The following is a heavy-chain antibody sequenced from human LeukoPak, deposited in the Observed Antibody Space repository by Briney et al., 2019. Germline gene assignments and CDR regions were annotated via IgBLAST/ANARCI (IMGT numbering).Heavy chain of an antibody. V-gene: IGHV3-20*04. CDR2: INWNGG. CDR3: AREGIAAAGTYFDY. D-gene: IGHD6-13*01. CDR1: GFTFSSYE. Sequence: GGSLRLSCAASGFTFSSYEMNWVRQAPGKGLEWVSGINWNGGSRFTISRDNAKNSLYLRAEDTALYYCAREGIAAAGTYFDYWGQGTLVTVSS. J-gene: IGHJ4*02.